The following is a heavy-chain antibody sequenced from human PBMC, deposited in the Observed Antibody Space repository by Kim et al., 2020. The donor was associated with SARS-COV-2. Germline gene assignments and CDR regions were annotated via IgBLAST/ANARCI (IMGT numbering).Heavy chain of an antibody. Sequence: ASVKVSCKASGYTFTSYDINWVRQATGQGLEWMGWMNPNSGNTGYAQKFQGRVTMTRNTSISTAYMELSSLRSEDTAVYYCARGFTDPPRGYWYFDLWGRGTLVTVSS. CDR1: GYTFTSYD. CDR2: MNPNSGNT. V-gene: IGHV1-8*01. J-gene: IGHJ2*01. D-gene: IGHD3-10*01. CDR3: ARGFTDPPRGYWYFDL.